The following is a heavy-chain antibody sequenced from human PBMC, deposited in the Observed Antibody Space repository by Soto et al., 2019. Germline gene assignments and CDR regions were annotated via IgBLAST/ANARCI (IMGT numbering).Heavy chain of an antibody. Sequence: QVQLQESGPGLVKPSGTLSLTCAVSSGSISSSNWWSWVRQPPGKGLEWIGEIYHSGSTNYNPSLKSRVTISVDKSKNQFSLKLSSVTAADTAVYYCARSFLGYCSGGSCYHYYYYYYMDVWGKGTTVTVSS. D-gene: IGHD2-15*01. CDR1: SGSISSSNW. CDR2: IYHSGST. CDR3: ARSFLGYCSGGSCYHYYYYYYMDV. J-gene: IGHJ6*03. V-gene: IGHV4-4*02.